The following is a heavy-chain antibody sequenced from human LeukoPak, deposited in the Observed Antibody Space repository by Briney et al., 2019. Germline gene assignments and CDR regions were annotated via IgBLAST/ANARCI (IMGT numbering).Heavy chain of an antibody. CDR2: TYYSGST. V-gene: IGHV4-39*01. CDR1: GGSISSGDYY. Sequence: PSQTLSLTCTVSGGSISSGDYYWGWIRQPPGKGLEWIGSTYYSGSTYYNPPLKSRVTISVDTSKNQFSLKLSSVTAADTAVYYCARFITGVVPAAIPAAFDYYYYGMDVWGQGTTVTVSS. CDR3: ARFITGVVPAAIPAAFDYYYYGMDV. J-gene: IGHJ6*02. D-gene: IGHD2-2*01.